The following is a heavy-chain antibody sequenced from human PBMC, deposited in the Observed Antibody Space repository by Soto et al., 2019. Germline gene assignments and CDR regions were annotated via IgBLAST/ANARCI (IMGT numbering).Heavy chain of an antibody. Sequence: PSETLSLTCNVSGGSISSGDYYWSWIRQPPGKGLEWIGYIYFSESTSYNPSLKSRVTISGDKSKNQFSLRLTSVTAADTAVYYCARVVNMVRGVIIPYFDYWGQGTLVTVS. CDR1: GGSISSGDYY. V-gene: IGHV4-30-4*01. CDR2: IYFSEST. CDR3: ARVVNMVRGVIIPYFDY. D-gene: IGHD3-10*01. J-gene: IGHJ4*02.